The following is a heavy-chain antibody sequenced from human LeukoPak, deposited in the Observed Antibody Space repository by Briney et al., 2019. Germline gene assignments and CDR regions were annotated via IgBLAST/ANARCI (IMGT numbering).Heavy chain of an antibody. V-gene: IGHV1-24*01. CDR2: FDPEDGET. D-gene: IGHD4-17*01. CDR3: ARPAGYGDYTYDY. CDR1: GYTLTELS. J-gene: IGHJ4*02. Sequence: ASVKVSCKVSGYTLTELSMHWVRQAPGKGLEWMGGFDPEDGETIYAQKLQGRVTMTTDTSTSTAYMELRSLRSDDTAVYYCARPAGYGDYTYDYWGQGTLVTVSS.